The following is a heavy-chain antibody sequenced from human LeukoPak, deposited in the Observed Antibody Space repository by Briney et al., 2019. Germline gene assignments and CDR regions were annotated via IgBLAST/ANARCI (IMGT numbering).Heavy chain of an antibody. CDR2: IGGVAVSS. J-gene: IGHJ3*01. Sequence: GGSLRLSCEASGFAFNIHAMSWVRQAPGKGLEWVPTIGGVAVSSDYADSVKGRFTLSRDDSKNTVFLQMNSLRVDDTAMYYCVKDHFSGNGIYDPFDVWGQGTMVTVS. CDR1: GFAFNIHA. CDR3: VKDHFSGNGIYDPFDV. V-gene: IGHV3-23*01. D-gene: IGHD1-1*01.